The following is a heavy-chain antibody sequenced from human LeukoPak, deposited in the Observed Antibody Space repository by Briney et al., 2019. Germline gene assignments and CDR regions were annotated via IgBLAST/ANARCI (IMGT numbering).Heavy chain of an antibody. CDR1: GGSFSGYY. D-gene: IGHD3-16*01. V-gene: IGHV4-34*01. CDR2: INHSGST. J-gene: IGHJ4*02. CDR3: AASSGVTLGRF. Sequence: SETLSLTCAVYGGSFSGYYWSWIRQPPGKGLEWIGEINHSGSTNYNPSLKSRVTISVDTSKNQFSLKLSSLTAADTAVYYCAASSGVTLGRFWGQGTLVTVSS.